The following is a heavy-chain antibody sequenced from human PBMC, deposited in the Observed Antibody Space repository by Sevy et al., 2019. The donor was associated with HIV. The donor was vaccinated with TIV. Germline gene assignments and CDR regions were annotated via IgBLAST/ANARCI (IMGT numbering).Heavy chain of an antibody. V-gene: IGHV1-18*04. CDR1: GYTFTSYG. J-gene: IGHJ6*03. D-gene: IGHD6-13*01. CDR3: ARENSSSWAYYYYYMDV. CDR2: ISAYNGNT. Sequence: ASVKVSCKASGYTFTSYGISWVRQAPGQGLEWMGWISAYNGNTNYAQKLQGRVTMTTDTSTSTAYMELRSLRSDDTAVYYCARENSSSWAYYYYYMDVWGKGTTATVSS.